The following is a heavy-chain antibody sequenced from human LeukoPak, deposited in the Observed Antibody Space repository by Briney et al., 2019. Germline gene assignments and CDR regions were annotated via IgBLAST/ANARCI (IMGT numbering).Heavy chain of an antibody. V-gene: IGHV4-4*07. D-gene: IGHD3-3*01. J-gene: IGHJ6*03. Sequence: SETRSLTCTVSGGSISSYYWSWIRQPAGKGLEWIGRIYTSGSTNYNPSLKSRVTMSVDTSKNQFSLKLSSVTAADTAVYYCARDGGYDFWSGYYNYYYYYMDVWGKGTTVTVSS. CDR1: GGSISSYY. CDR2: IYTSGST. CDR3: ARDGGYDFWSGYYNYYYYYMDV.